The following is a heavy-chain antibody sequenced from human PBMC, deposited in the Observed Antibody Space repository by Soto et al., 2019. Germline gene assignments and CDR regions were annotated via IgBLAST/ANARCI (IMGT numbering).Heavy chain of an antibody. D-gene: IGHD7-27*01. CDR2: VFHTGNT. CDR1: GDSMSSCVW. V-gene: IGHV4-4*02. Sequence: SETLSLTCTVSGDSMSSCVWWSLVRQPPGKGMEWIGEVFHTGNTNYNPSLKSRVTMSVDKSTNEFSLKVTSVTAADTAIYYCARKAWVRFDYWGQGALVTVSS. CDR3: ARKAWVRFDY. J-gene: IGHJ4*02.